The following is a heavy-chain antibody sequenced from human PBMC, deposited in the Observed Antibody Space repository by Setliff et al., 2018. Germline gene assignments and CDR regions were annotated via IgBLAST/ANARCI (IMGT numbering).Heavy chain of an antibody. Sequence: GGSLRLSCAASGFTFSSYSMNWVRQAPGKGLEWISYISSSSSTIYYADSVKGRFTISRDNAKNSLYLQMNSLRAEDTAVYYCARDAGFKSRKVPFDLWGRGTLVTVSS. D-gene: IGHD2-2*01. V-gene: IGHV3-48*01. CDR3: ARDAGFKSRKVPFDL. J-gene: IGHJ2*01. CDR2: ISSSSSTI. CDR1: GFTFSSYS.